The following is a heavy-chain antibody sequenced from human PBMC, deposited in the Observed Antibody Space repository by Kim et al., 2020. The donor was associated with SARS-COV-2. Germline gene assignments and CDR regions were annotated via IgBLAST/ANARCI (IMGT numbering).Heavy chain of an antibody. V-gene: IGHV3-21*01. Sequence: LYDTDSIKGRFTVSRDNARNLLYLQMHNLRAEDSAIYFCARALPPGSWLDLWGQGTPVTVSS. J-gene: IGHJ5*02. CDR2: L. CDR3: ARALPPGSWLDL.